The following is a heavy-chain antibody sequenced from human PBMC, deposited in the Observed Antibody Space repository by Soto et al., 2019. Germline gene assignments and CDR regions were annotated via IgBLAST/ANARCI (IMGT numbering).Heavy chain of an antibody. CDR2: ISASGGTT. V-gene: IGHV3-23*01. J-gene: IGHJ5*02. CDR3: AKAWAWFDL. Sequence: EVQLLESGGDLVHPGGSLSLSCAASGFTFTSYAMTWVRQAPEKGLEWVSSISASGGTTYYTDSVKGRFTISRDNSKNTLFLQMNGLRAEDSAVYYCAKAWAWFDLWGHGTLVTVSA. CDR1: GFTFTSYA. D-gene: IGHD1-26*01.